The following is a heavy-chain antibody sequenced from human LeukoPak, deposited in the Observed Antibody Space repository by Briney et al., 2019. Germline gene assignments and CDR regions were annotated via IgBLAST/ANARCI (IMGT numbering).Heavy chain of an antibody. D-gene: IGHD5-12*01. V-gene: IGHV4-59*02. J-gene: IGHJ3*02. Sequence: SETLSLTCTVSGGSVSSYYWSCIRQPPGKGLQWIGFIYSSGSTNYNPSLKSRVTISLDTSKNQFSLRVSSVTSADTAVYYCARGNSGYDYAFDIWGQGTMVTVSS. CDR2: IYSSGST. CDR1: GGSVSSYY. CDR3: ARGNSGYDYAFDI.